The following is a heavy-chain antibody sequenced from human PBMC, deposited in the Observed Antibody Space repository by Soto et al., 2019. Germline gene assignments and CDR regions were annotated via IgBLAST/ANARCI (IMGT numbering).Heavy chain of an antibody. Sequence: QVQLVQSGAEVKKPGASVKVSCKASGYTFTSYGISWVRQAPGQGLEWMGWISAYNGNTNYAQKLQGRVTMTTATSTSTAYMELRSLRSADTAVYYCARGYYDFWGGSLSGSSWFDPWGQGTLVTVSS. CDR3: ARGYYDFWGGSLSGSSWFDP. CDR1: GYTFTSYG. D-gene: IGHD3-3*01. CDR2: ISAYNGNT. J-gene: IGHJ5*02. V-gene: IGHV1-18*01.